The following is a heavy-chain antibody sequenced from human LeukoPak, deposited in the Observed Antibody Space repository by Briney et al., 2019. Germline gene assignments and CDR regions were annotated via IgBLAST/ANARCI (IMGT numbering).Heavy chain of an antibody. J-gene: IGHJ4*02. CDR2: IYYSGST. Sequence: SETLSLTCTVPGGSISSYYWSWIRQPPGKGLEWIGYIYYSGSTNYNPSLKSRVTISVDTSKNQFSLKLGSVTAADTAVYYCAGLKIDDSSGYYYAKWGQGTLVTVSS. CDR1: GGSISSYY. CDR3: AGLKIDDSSGYYYAK. D-gene: IGHD3-22*01. V-gene: IGHV4-59*08.